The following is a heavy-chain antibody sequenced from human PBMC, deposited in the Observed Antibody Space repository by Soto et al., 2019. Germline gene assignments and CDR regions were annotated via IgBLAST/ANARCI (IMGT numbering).Heavy chain of an antibody. CDR1: GYTFSSYH. D-gene: IGHD2-8*01. CDR3: AREGVQGGLDV. J-gene: IGHJ6*02. V-gene: IGHV1-46*04. CDR2: ISPSGGRT. Sequence: QVQLVQSGAEVKKPGASAKVSCKASGYTFSSYHIHWVRQAPGQGPEWMGMISPSGGRTTYAQKLQSRLSMTRDTSTSTVYMELSSLISEDTAVYFCAREGVQGGLDVWGQGTTVTVSS.